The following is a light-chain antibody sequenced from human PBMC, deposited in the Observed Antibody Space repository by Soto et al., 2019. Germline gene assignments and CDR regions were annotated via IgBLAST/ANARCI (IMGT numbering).Light chain of an antibody. V-gene: IGKV3-15*01. J-gene: IGKJ1*01. Sequence: EIVMTQSPGTLSVSPVERVTLSFRASQSVGNNLAWHQQKPGQAPRLLIYGASTRATGFPARFSGSGSGTEFTLTISSLQPDDFATYYCQQYDVDSGTFGQGTKVDIK. CDR3: QQYDVDSGT. CDR2: GAS. CDR1: QSVGNN.